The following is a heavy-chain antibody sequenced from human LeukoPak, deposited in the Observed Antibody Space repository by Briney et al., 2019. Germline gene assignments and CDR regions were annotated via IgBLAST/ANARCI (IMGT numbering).Heavy chain of an antibody. J-gene: IGHJ4*02. Sequence: SETLSLTCTVSGGSISSYYWSWIRQPPGKGLEWIGYIYYSGSTNYNPSPKSRVTISVDTSKNQFSLKLSSVTAADTAVYYCARWLERRRFDYWGQGILVTVSS. CDR3: ARWLERRRFDY. V-gene: IGHV4-59*01. D-gene: IGHD1-1*01. CDR2: IYYSGST. CDR1: GGSISSYY.